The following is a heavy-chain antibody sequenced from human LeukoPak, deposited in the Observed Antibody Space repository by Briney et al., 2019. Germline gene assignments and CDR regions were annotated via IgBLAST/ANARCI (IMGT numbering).Heavy chain of an antibody. D-gene: IGHD3-9*01. Sequence: GASVKVSCKASGYTFTSYGISWVRQAPGQGLEWMGWISAYNGNTNYAQKLQGRVTMTTDTSTSTAYMELRSLRSDDTAVYYCTRDQGFLTGYRYYYGMDVWGQGTTVTVSS. J-gene: IGHJ6*02. V-gene: IGHV1-18*01. CDR2: ISAYNGNT. CDR1: GYTFTSYG. CDR3: TRDQGFLTGYRYYYGMDV.